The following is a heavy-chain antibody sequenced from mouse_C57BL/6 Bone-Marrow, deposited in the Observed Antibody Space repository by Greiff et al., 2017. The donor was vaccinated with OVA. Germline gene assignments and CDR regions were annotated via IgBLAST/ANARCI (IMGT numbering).Heavy chain of an antibody. CDR3: ARDGYYVGWYFDV. V-gene: IGHV3-6*01. CDR1: GYSITSGYY. J-gene: IGHJ1*03. D-gene: IGHD2-3*01. CDR2: ISYDGSN. Sequence: EVKLMESGPGLVKPSQSLSLICSVTGYSITSGYYWNWIRQFPGNKLEWMGYISYDGSNNYNPSLKNRISITRDTSKNQFFLKLNSVTTEDTATYYCARDGYYVGWYFDVWGTGTTVTVSS.